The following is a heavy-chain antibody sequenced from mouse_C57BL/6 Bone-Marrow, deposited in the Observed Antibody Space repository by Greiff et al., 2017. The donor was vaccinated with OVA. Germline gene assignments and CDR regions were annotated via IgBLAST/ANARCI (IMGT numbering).Heavy chain of an antibody. CDR3: ARAPNGYYEFAY. V-gene: IGHV3-1*01. J-gene: IGHJ3*01. Sequence: EVKLLESGPGMVKPSQSLSLTCTVTGYSITSGYDWHWIRHFPGNKLEWMGYISYSGSTNYNPSLKSRISITHDTSKNHFFLKLNSVTTEDTATYYCARAPNGYYEFAYWGQGTLVTVSA. D-gene: IGHD2-3*01. CDR1: GYSITSGYD. CDR2: ISYSGST.